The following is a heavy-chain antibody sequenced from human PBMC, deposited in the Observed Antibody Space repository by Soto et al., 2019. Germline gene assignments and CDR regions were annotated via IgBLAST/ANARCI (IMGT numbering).Heavy chain of an antibody. V-gene: IGHV3-23*01. CDR2: ISAAGAST. CDR3: AKELMVRGVIMNSYFDY. Sequence: GGSLRLSCAASGFTYSSYAMNWVRQAPGKGLEWVSAISAAGASTYYADSVKGRFTISRDNAKNSLYLQMNSLRAEDTALYYCAKELMVRGVIMNSYFDYWGQGTLVTVSS. CDR1: GFTYSSYA. J-gene: IGHJ4*02. D-gene: IGHD3-10*01.